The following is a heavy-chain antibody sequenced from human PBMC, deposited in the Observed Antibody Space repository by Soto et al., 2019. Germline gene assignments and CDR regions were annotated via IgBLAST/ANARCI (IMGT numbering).Heavy chain of an antibody. D-gene: IGHD2-21*02. V-gene: IGHV3-74*01. CDR3: ARGGDPDY. CDR2: IQSDGSSP. J-gene: IGHJ4*02. CDR1: GFTFNYYW. Sequence: EVQLVESGGGLVQPGGSLRLSCVASGFTFNYYWMHWVRQAPGKGLVWVSRIQSDGSSPDYVDSVKGRFTISRDNAKNTLYLQMNTLRAEDTAVYYGARGGDPDYWGQGTLVTVSS.